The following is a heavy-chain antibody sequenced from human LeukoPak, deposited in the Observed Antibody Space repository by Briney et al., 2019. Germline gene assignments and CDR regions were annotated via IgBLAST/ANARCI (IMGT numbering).Heavy chain of an antibody. V-gene: IGHV4-38-2*01. Sequence: PSETLSLTCAVSGYSISSGYYWGCIRQPPWKGLEWIGSIYQSGSTYYNPSLKSRVTISVDKSKNQFSLKLSSVAAADTAVYSCARLYSSSSWFDPWGQGTLVTVSS. CDR2: IYQSGST. D-gene: IGHD6-6*01. CDR1: GYSISSGYY. CDR3: ARLYSSSSWFDP. J-gene: IGHJ5*02.